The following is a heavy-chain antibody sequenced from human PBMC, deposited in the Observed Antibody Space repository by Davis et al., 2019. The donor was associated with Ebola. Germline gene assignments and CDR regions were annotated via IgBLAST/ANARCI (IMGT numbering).Heavy chain of an antibody. V-gene: IGHV1-69*13. Sequence: AASVKVSCKASGGTFSSYAISWVRQAPGQGLEWMGGIIPIFGTANYAQKFQGRVTITADESTSTAYMELSSLRSEDTAVYYCARVGVTTFPGAFDIWGQGTMVTVSS. J-gene: IGHJ3*02. CDR2: IIPIFGTA. CDR1: GGTFSSYA. D-gene: IGHD4-11*01. CDR3: ARVGVTTFPGAFDI.